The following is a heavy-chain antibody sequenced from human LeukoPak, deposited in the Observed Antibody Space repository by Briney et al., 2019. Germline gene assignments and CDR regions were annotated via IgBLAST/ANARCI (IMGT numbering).Heavy chain of an antibody. CDR3: VRDKSGCCFDY. D-gene: IGHD1-26*01. Sequence: GGSLRLSCAASGFTISSYEMNWVRQAPGKGLEWISYIHSSGSTIYYADSVKGRFTISRDDAKNSLYLQMNSLRAEDTAVYYCVRDKSGCCFDYWGQGTLVTVSS. CDR1: GFTISSYE. J-gene: IGHJ4*02. CDR2: IHSSGSTI. V-gene: IGHV3-48*03.